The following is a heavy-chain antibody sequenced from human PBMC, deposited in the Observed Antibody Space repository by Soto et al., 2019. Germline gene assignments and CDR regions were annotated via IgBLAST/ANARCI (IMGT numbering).Heavy chain of an antibody. CDR1: GYSFTSYW. J-gene: IGHJ4*02. CDR3: ARVDSSGCSEY. D-gene: IGHD6-25*01. V-gene: IGHV5-51*01. CDR2: IYPGDSDT. Sequence: GESLKISCKVSGYSFTSYWIGWLRQMPGKGLECMGFIYPGDSDTTYSPSFQGHVTISADKYSSTAYLQWSSLKASDTAMYYCARVDSSGCSEYWGQGTLVNVS.